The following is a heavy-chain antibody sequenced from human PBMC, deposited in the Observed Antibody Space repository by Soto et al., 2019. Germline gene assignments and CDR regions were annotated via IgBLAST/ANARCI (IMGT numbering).Heavy chain of an antibody. J-gene: IGHJ4*02. CDR1: GFTFSSHA. CDR2: ISGSGDRA. D-gene: IGHD1-1*01. Sequence: EVQLLDSGGGLVQPGGSLRLSCAASGFTFSSHAMSWVRQAPGKGLEWVSAISGSGDRAYYADSVKGRFTISRDNAKNTLYLQMNSLRAEGTALYYGATSNWNDVDYWGQGTLVTVSS. CDR3: ATSNWNDVDY. V-gene: IGHV3-23*01.